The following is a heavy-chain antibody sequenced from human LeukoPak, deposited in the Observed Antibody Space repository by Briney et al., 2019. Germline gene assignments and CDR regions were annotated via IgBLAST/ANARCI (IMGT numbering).Heavy chain of an antibody. D-gene: IGHD5-24*01. CDR2: ISSSSSYI. Sequence: GGSLRLSCAASGFTFSTYAMNWARRAPGKGLEWVSSISSSSSYIYYADSVKGRFTISRDNAKNSLYLQMNSLRAEDTAVYYCARATRDGYSGLIYWYFDLWGRGTLVTVSS. CDR1: GFTFSTYA. J-gene: IGHJ2*01. V-gene: IGHV3-21*01. CDR3: ARATRDGYSGLIYWYFDL.